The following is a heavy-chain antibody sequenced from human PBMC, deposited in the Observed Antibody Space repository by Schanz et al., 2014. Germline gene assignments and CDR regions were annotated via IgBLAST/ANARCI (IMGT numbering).Heavy chain of an antibody. V-gene: IGHV3-33*01. J-gene: IGHJ4*02. CDR1: GFNFGSHG. D-gene: IGHD3-10*01. CDR2: ISYDGSFK. CDR3: ARIGGSVFDY. Sequence: QVQLVESGGGVVQPGRSLRLSCAASGFNFGSHGMHWVRQAPGKGLEWVAVISYDGSFKNYADSVRGRITMSRDNAKNSLYLQMTSLRAEDTAVYYCARIGGSVFDYWAQGTLVTVSA.